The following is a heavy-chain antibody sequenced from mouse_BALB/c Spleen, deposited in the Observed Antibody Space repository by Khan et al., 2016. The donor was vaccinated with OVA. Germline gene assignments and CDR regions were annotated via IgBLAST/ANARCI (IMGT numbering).Heavy chain of an antibody. CDR3: VRIKKIVATYFDY. CDR1: GYTFTSYW. J-gene: IGHJ2*01. Sequence: QVQLQQPGAELVKAGASVKMSCKASGYTFTSYWMHWVKQRLGQGLEWFAETNPTNGRTYYNEKFKSKATLTVDKSSSTAYMLLSSPTFEDSAVYYCVRIKKIVATYFDYWGQGTTLTVSS. V-gene: IGHV1S81*02. D-gene: IGHD1-1*01. CDR2: TNPTNGRT.